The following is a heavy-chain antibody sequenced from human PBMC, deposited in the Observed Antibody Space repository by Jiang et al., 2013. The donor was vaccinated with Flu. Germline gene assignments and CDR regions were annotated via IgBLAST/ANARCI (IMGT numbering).Heavy chain of an antibody. J-gene: IGHJ3*02. D-gene: IGHD4-17*01. V-gene: IGHV4-31*01. Sequence: GSGLVKPSQTLFLTCTVSGDSMSSGGHYWSWIRQHPGKGLEWIGFIYYSGTTYYNPSLKSLVTISVDTSKNHFSLKLSSVTAADTAVYYCARGSPLTLVTTGDAFDIVGPGTLVTVSS. CDR3: ARGSPLTLVTTGDAFDI. CDR1: GDSMSSGGHY. CDR2: IYYSGTT.